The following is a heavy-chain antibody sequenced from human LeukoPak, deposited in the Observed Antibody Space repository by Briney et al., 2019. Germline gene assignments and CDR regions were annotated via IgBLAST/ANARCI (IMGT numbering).Heavy chain of an antibody. Sequence: ASVKISCKVSGYTFTDYYMHWVEQAAGKGLEWMGLVDPEDGETIYAEKLQGRVTITADTSTDTAYMELSSLRSEDTAVYYCATSRLIVVVPAAPLDYWGQGTLVTVSS. D-gene: IGHD2-2*01. V-gene: IGHV1-69-2*01. CDR1: GYTFTDYY. CDR3: ATSRLIVVVPAAPLDY. J-gene: IGHJ4*02. CDR2: VDPEDGET.